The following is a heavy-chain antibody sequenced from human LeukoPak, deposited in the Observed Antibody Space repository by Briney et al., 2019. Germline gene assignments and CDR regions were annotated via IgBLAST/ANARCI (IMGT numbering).Heavy chain of an antibody. CDR2: MSYSGST. D-gene: IGHD2-2*01. CDR1: GVSITRSSHY. CDR3: ARQMPAFDP. J-gene: IGHJ5*02. V-gene: IGHV4-39*01. Sequence: SETLSLTCSVSGVSITRSSHYWGWIRQPPGKGLEWIGSMSYSGSTYYSPSLKSRVTISVDMSKNQLSLRLSSVTVADTAVYSCARQMPAFDPWGQGTLVTVSS.